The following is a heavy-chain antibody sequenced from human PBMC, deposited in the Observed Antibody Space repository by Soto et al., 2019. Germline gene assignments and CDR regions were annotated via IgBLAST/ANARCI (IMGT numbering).Heavy chain of an antibody. CDR2: INAGNGNT. CDR3: ARASMIWGVITEFDY. Sequence: QVQLVQSGAEVKKPGASVKVSCKASAYTFTTYAIHWVRQAPGQRLEWMGWINAGNGNTKYSQKFQGRVTITRDTSASTAYMELSSLRSEDTAVYYCARASMIWGVITEFDYWGQGTLVTVSS. D-gene: IGHD3-10*01. CDR1: AYTFTTYA. V-gene: IGHV1-3*01. J-gene: IGHJ4*02.